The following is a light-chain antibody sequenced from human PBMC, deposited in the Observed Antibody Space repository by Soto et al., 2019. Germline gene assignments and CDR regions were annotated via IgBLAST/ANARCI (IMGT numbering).Light chain of an antibody. CDR2: DAS. V-gene: IGKV3-11*01. CDR3: QQRSNWPPIFT. CDR1: QSVSSY. Sequence: EIVLTQSPATLSLSPGERATLSCRASQSVSSYLAWYQQKPGQAPRLLIYDASNRATGIPARSSGSGSGTDFTLTISSLEPEDFAVYYCQQRSNWPPIFTFGPGTKVDIK. J-gene: IGKJ3*01.